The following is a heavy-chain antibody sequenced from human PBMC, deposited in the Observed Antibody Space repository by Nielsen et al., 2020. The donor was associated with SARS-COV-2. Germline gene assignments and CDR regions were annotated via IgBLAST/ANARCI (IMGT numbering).Heavy chain of an antibody. CDR3: ARGQTVVLPSPILGLGPFSYSSSMDV. CDR1: GCSISTNDW. Sequence: SETLSLTCAVSGCSISTNDWRRWLRNSPGKGQECLGEIDHTGSTNFNPSLKSRVTMSVDKSKNVFSLRLTSVTAADAAVYFCARGQTVVLPSPILGLGPFSYSSSMDVWGKGTSVAASS. V-gene: IGHV4-4*02. J-gene: IGHJ6*03. D-gene: IGHD2-21*01. CDR2: IDHTGST.